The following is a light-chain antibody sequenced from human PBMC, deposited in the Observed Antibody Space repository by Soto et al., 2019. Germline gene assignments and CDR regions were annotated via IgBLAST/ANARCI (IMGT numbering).Light chain of an antibody. CDR2: GAS. Sequence: EIVMTQSPATLYVSPGERATLSCRASQSVSSNLAWYQPKPGQAPRLLIYGASTRATGIPARFSGSGSGTEFTLTISSLQSEDFAVYYCQQYNNWPLTFGGGTKVEIK. CDR3: QQYNNWPLT. V-gene: IGKV3-15*01. J-gene: IGKJ4*01. CDR1: QSVSSN.